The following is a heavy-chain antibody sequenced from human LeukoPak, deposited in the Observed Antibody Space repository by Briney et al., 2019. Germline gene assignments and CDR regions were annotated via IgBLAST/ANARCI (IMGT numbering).Heavy chain of an antibody. CDR2: IYTSGST. Sequence: SETLSLTCSVSGDSVSTNYWTWIRQPPGKGLEWIGRIYTSGSTNYNPSLKSRVTISVDTSKNQFSLKLSSVTATDTAVYYCARGGYGSGTYYLDYWGQGTLVTVSS. D-gene: IGHD3-10*01. CDR3: ARGGYGSGTYYLDY. CDR1: GDSVSTNY. V-gene: IGHV4-4*08. J-gene: IGHJ4*02.